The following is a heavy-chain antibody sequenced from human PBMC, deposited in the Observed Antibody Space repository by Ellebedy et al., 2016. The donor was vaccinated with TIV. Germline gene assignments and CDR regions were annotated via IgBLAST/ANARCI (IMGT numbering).Heavy chain of an antibody. CDR2: INHSGST. CDR1: GGSFSGYY. V-gene: IGHV4-34*01. D-gene: IGHD2-15*01. Sequence: SETLSLTXAVYGGSFSGYYWSWIRQPPGKGLEWIGEINHSGSTNYNPSLKSRVTISVDTSKNQFSLKLSSVTAADTAVYYCARVCSGGSCYGLFDPWGQGTLVTVSS. CDR3: ARVCSGGSCYGLFDP. J-gene: IGHJ5*02.